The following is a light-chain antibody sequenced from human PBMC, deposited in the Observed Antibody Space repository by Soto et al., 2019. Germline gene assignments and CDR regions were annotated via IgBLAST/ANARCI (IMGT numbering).Light chain of an antibody. J-gene: IGKJ2*01. CDR2: WAS. V-gene: IGKV4-1*01. CDR1: RSVLYSSNDKNY. CDR3: QQYFSTPYT. Sequence: DIVMTQSPDSLAVPLGERATINCKSSRSVLYSSNDKNYLAWYQQKPGQPPKLLIYWASTRESGVPDRFSGSGSGXDFTLTISGLQAEDVAVYYCQQYFSTPYTFG.